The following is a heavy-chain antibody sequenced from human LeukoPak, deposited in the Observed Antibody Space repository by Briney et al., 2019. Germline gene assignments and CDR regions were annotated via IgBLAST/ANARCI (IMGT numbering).Heavy chain of an antibody. CDR1: GFTVSVNY. CDR3: ARAREYCSSTSCYGNWFDP. V-gene: IGHV3-66*01. D-gene: IGHD2-2*01. CDR2: LYSSGGT. J-gene: IGHJ5*02. Sequence: GGSLRLSCAASGFTVSVNYMSWVRQAPGKGLEWVSVLYSSGGTNYADSVKGRFTISRDNAKNSLYLQMNSLRAEDTAVYYCARAREYCSSTSCYGNWFDPWGQGTLVTVSS.